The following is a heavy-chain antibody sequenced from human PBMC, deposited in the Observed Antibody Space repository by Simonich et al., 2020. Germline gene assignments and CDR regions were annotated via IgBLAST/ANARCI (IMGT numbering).Heavy chain of an antibody. CDR2: MNPNSGNT. CDR1: GYTFTSYD. J-gene: IGHJ6*02. CDR3: AGALQDYYYGMDV. V-gene: IGHV1-2*02. Sequence: QVQLVQSGAEVKKPGASVKVSCKASGYTFTSYDINWVRKATGQGLEWMGWMNPNSGNTNYAQKFQGRVTRTRDTSISTAYMELSRLRSDDTAVYYCAGALQDYYYGMDVWGQGTTVTVSS.